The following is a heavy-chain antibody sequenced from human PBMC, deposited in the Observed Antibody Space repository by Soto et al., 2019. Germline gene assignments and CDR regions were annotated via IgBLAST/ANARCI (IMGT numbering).Heavy chain of an antibody. CDR2: INHSGST. CDR1: GGTFCGYY. J-gene: IGHJ6*03. V-gene: IGHV4-34*01. Sequence: SGTLSLTCAVYGGTFCGYYWSWIRQPPGKGLEWIGEINHSGSTNYTPSLKSRVTISVDTSKNQFPLKLSSVTAADTAVYYCARVSAGSYYYMDVRGKGNTVTVSS. CDR3: ARVSAGSYYYMDV.